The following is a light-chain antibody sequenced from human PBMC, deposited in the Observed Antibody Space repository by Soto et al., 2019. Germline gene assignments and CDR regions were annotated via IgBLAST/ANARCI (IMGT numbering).Light chain of an antibody. CDR3: AAWDDSLNGPV. V-gene: IGLV1-44*01. Sequence: QLVLTQPPSASGTPRQRVTISCSGSSSNIGSNSVNWYQQLPGPAPKLLIYSNNQRPSGVPDRFSGSKSGTSASLAISGLQSEDEADYYCAAWDDSLNGPVFGGGTKLTVL. CDR2: SNN. J-gene: IGLJ3*02. CDR1: SSNIGSNS.